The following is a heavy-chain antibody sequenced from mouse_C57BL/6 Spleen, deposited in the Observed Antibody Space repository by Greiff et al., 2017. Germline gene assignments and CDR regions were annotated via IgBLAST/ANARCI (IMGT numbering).Heavy chain of an antibody. V-gene: IGHV1-26*01. Sequence: VQLQQSGPELVKPGASVKISCKASGYTFTDYYMNWVKQSHGKSLEWIGDINPNNGGTSYNQKFKGKATLTVDKSSSTAYMELRSLTSEDSAVYYCANYGNYKDCWGQGTTLTVSS. D-gene: IGHD2-1*01. CDR1: GYTFTDYY. CDR3: ANYGNYKDC. J-gene: IGHJ2*01. CDR2: INPNNGGT.